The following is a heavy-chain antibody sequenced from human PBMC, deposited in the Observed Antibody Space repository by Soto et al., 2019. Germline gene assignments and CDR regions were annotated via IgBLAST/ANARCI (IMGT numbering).Heavy chain of an antibody. CDR2: ISYSGST. CDR1: AGSISTINYY. Sequence: QVQLQESGPGLVRPSQTLSLTCTVSAGSISTINYYWSWIRQHPEKGLEWIGYISYSGSTFYHSSLESRVTISLDTSKKQFSLPLTSVTAAATAVYYCARSAQWDGFDPWGQGTMVTVSS. D-gene: IGHD2-8*01. CDR3: ARSAQWDGFDP. J-gene: IGHJ3*01. V-gene: IGHV4-31*03.